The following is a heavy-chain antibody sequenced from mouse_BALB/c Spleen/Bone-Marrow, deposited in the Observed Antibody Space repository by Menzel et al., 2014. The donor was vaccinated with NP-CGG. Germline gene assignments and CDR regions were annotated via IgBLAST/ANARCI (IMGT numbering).Heavy chain of an antibody. CDR3: SLYDYDEKSAY. CDR2: IDPENGDT. J-gene: IGHJ3*01. V-gene: IGHV14-4*02. Sequence: EVKLVEPGAEFVRSGASVKLSCTASGFNIKDXYXHWVKQRPEQGLEWIGWIDPENGDTEYAPKFQGKATMTADTSSNTAYLQLSSLTSEDTAVYYCSLYDYDEKSAYWGQGTLVTVSA. CDR1: GFNIKDXY. D-gene: IGHD2-4*01.